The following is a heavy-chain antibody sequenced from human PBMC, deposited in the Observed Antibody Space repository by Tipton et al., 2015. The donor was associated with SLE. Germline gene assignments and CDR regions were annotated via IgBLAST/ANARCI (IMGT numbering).Heavy chain of an antibody. CDR3: AMGGYGDPPFQYCQH. CDR1: GGTFSNYA. D-gene: IGHD4-17*01. J-gene: IGHJ1*01. CDR2: IIPIFGTT. Sequence: QVQLVQSGAEVKKPGSSVKVSCKASGGTFSNYAISWVRQAPGQGLEWMGGIIPIFGTTNNAQKFQGRVTITADEPTSTAYMELSSLKSEDSAIYYCAMGGYGDPPFQYCQHWGQGTLVTVSS. V-gene: IGHV1-69*01.